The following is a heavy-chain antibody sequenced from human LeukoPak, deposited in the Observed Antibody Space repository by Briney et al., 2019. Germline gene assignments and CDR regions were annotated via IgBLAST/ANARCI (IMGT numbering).Heavy chain of an antibody. CDR3: AKDWELGS. CDR2: TYSSGST. J-gene: IGHJ5*02. Sequence: KPSETLSLTCSVSVASINSYYWNWIRQPPGKGLEWIGNTYSSGSTNYNPSLKSRVTISLDTSKNQFSLKMSSVTAADTAVYYCAKDWELGSWGQGTLVTVSS. CDR1: VASINSYY. V-gene: IGHV4-59*01. D-gene: IGHD1-26*01.